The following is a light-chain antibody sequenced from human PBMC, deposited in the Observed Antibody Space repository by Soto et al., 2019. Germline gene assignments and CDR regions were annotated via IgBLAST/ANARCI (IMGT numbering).Light chain of an antibody. Sequence: EIVLTQSPGTLSLSPGERATLSCRAIQSVSSSYLAWYQQKPGQAPRLLIYGASNRATGIPARFSGSGSGTDFTLTISSLEPEDFAVYYCQQRGNWPSLTFGGGTKVDIK. CDR2: GAS. CDR3: QQRGNWPSLT. J-gene: IGKJ4*01. V-gene: IGKV3-11*01. CDR1: QSVSSSY.